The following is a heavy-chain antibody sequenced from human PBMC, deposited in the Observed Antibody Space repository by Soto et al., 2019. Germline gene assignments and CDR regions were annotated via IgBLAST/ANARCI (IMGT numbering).Heavy chain of an antibody. D-gene: IGHD3-10*01. J-gene: IGHJ4*02. CDR2: INPKNGDT. CDR1: GYTFIDHY. Sequence: QGQMVQSGAEVKESGASVKVSCKASGYTFIDHYVHWMRQAPGQGLEWMGWINPKNGDTKYAQKFQGRVTMTRDTSISTHYVEVSRLRSDDPAVYYCARDLNPYYGPGSIHGFFDYWGQGTLVTVSS. V-gene: IGHV1-2*02. CDR3: ARDLNPYYGPGSIHGFFDY.